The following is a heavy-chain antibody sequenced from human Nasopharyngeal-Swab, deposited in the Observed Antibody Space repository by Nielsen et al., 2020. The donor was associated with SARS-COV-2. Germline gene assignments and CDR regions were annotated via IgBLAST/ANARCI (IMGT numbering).Heavy chain of an antibody. CDR2: IYYSGST. V-gene: IGHV4-39*01. D-gene: IGHD3-22*01. J-gene: IGHJ6*03. CDR3: ASYYDSSGYQTFYYYYMDV. Sequence: SETLSLTCTVSGGSISSSSYYWGWIRQPPGKGLEWIGSIYYSGSTYYNPSLKSRVTISVDTSKNQFSLKLSSVTAADTAAYYCASYYDSSGYQTFYYYYMDVWGKGTTVTVSS. CDR1: GGSISSSSYY.